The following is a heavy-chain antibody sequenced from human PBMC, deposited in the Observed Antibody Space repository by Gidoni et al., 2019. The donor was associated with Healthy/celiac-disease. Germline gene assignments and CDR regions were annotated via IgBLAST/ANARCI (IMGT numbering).Heavy chain of an antibody. D-gene: IGHD6-19*01. Sequence: QVQLVESGGGVVQPGRSLRLSCAASGFPSISYGMHWVRQAPGKGREWVAVISYDGSIKSYADSVKGRFTISRDNAKNTLYLQMNSLRAEDTAVYYCAKAGAVAPLGDYYMDVWGKGTTVTVSS. CDR2: ISYDGSIK. J-gene: IGHJ6*03. CDR3: AKAGAVAPLGDYYMDV. CDR1: GFPSISYG. V-gene: IGHV3-30*18.